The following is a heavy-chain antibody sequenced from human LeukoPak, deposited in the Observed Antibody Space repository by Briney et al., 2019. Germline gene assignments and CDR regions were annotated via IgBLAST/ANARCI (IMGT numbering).Heavy chain of an antibody. D-gene: IGHD3-22*01. J-gene: IGHJ4*02. Sequence: RGALRLSCEASGFIFSSHEMNWVRQSPGKGLEWLSYISGDGTTIYYEDSVKGRFTISRDNAKKSLSLQMNSLRVEDTAVYYCVRRESSGFFYYFDHWGQGVLVTVSS. CDR3: VRRESSGFFYYFDH. CDR2: ISGDGTTI. V-gene: IGHV3-48*03. CDR1: GFIFSSHE.